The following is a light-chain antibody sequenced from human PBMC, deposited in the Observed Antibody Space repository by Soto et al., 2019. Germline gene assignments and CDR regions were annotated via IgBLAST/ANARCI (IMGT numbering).Light chain of an antibody. V-gene: IGKV3D-15*01. Sequence: ETVLTQSPGTLSLSPGESAALSCRASQSISRTYLAWYQQQPGQAPRLVIYGASTRATGTPARFSGSGYGTEFTLTISSLQSQDFAVYYGQQYNNWPTITFGQGTRREIK. CDR3: QQYNNWPTIT. J-gene: IGKJ5*01. CDR1: QSISRTY. CDR2: GAS.